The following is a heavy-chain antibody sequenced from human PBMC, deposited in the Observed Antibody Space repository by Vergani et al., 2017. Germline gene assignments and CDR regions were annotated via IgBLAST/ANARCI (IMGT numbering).Heavy chain of an antibody. CDR3: AREGGVGATFDY. J-gene: IGHJ4*02. CDR2: IKSKTDGGTT. Sequence: EVQLVESGGGLVKPGGSLRLSCAASGFTFSNAWMSWVRQAPGKGLEWVGRIKSKTDGGTTDYAAPVKGRFTISRDDSKNTLYLQMNSLRAEDTAVYYCAREGGVGATFDYWGQGTLVTVSS. CDR1: GFTFSNAW. D-gene: IGHD1-26*01. V-gene: IGHV3-15*01.